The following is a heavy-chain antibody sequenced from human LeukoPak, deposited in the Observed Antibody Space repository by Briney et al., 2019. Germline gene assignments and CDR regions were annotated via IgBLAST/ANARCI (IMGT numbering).Heavy chain of an antibody. CDR2: IRYDGTSQ. Sequence: GGSLRLSCATTGFTLSIYGMHWVRQAPGKGLEWVAFIRYDGTSQYYTDSVKGRFTISRDNSMNTMYLQMNSLRVEDTAVYYCAKVGFGWYQIDYWGQGTLVTVSS. D-gene: IGHD6-19*01. J-gene: IGHJ4*02. CDR1: GFTLSIYG. CDR3: AKVGFGWYQIDY. V-gene: IGHV3-30*02.